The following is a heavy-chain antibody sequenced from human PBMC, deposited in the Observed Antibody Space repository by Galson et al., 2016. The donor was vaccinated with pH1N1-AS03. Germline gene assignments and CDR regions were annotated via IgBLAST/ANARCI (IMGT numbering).Heavy chain of an antibody. J-gene: IGHJ4*02. CDR3: ARDHNWNGY. CDR2: IKPDGSEK. Sequence: SLRLSCAVSGFTFSTYWMSWVRQAPGKGLEWVANIKPDGSEKYYVDSVKGRFTISRDNAKNSLFLQMNSLRPEDTAVYYCARDHNWNGYWGQGTLVTVSS. V-gene: IGHV3-7*03. CDR1: GFTFSTYW. D-gene: IGHD1-20*01.